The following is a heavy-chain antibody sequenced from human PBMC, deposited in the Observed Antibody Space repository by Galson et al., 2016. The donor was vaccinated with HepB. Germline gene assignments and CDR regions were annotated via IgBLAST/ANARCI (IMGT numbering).Heavy chain of an antibody. Sequence: LSLTCTVSGDSLSTDNFYWNWIRQPPGKGLESIGYIYYTGSTYYNPSLKSRVIISVDTSKNQFSLKLSSVTAADTAVYYCARLLPRGYSYEGVTGYFDLWGRGTLVTVSS. V-gene: IGHV4-30-4*01. CDR3: ARLLPRGYSYEGVTGYFDL. D-gene: IGHD5-18*01. CDR1: GDSLSTDNFY. CDR2: IYYTGST. J-gene: IGHJ2*01.